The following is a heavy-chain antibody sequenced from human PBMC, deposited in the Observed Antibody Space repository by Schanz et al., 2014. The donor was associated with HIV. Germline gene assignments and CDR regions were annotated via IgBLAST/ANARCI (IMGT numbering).Heavy chain of an antibody. CDR3: ARDQNVISMVRGVMGGVDY. V-gene: IGHV1-2*02. D-gene: IGHD3-10*01. J-gene: IGHJ4*02. CDR1: GYAFSDYY. Sequence: QVQLVQSGTEVSKPGTSVKVSCKTSGYAFSDYYLHWVRQAPGQGLEWMGWINPSSGGTNYAQKFQGRVNMTRDTSISTAYMELRRLRSDDTAVYYCARDQNVISMVRGVMGGVDYWGQGTLVTVSS. CDR2: INPSSGGT.